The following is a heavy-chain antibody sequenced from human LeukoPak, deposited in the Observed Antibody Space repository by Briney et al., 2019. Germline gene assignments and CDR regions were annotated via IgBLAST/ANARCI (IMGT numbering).Heavy chain of an antibody. J-gene: IGHJ5*02. CDR1: GFTFTSSA. Sequence: SVKVSCKASGFTFTSSAVQWGRQARGQRLEWIGWIVVGSGNTNYAQKFQERVTITRDMSTSTAYMELSSLRSEDAAVYYCAAASRGTYCGGDCPGAFDPWGQGTLVTVSS. V-gene: IGHV1-58*01. D-gene: IGHD2-21*02. CDR2: IVVGSGNT. CDR3: AAASRGTYCGGDCPGAFDP.